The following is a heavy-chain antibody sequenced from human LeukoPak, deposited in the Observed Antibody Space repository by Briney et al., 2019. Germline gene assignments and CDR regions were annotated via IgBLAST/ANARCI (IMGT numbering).Heavy chain of an antibody. D-gene: IGHD5-12*01. CDR2: ISSSGDT. Sequence: GGSLRLSCAASVFTFRKFDMHGVRQATGKGLEWVSGISSSGDTFYQDSVKGRFTTSRENGENSLFLQLNSLRTGDTAVYYCVRALYNSGQFDPWGQGTLVTVSS. CDR1: VFTFRKFD. J-gene: IGHJ5*02. CDR3: VRALYNSGQFDP. V-gene: IGHV3-13*04.